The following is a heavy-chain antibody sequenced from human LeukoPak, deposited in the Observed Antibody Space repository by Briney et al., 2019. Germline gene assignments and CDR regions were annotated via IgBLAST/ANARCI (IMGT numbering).Heavy chain of an antibody. Sequence: SETLSLTCTVSGGSISSSSYYWGWIRQPPGKGLEWIGSIYYSGSTYYNPSLKSRVTISVDTSKNQFSLKLSSVTAADTAVYYCARHLIAAAARWGQGTLVTVSS. CDR3: ARHLIAAAAR. V-gene: IGHV4-39*01. CDR1: GGSISSSSYY. CDR2: IYYSGST. D-gene: IGHD6-13*01. J-gene: IGHJ4*02.